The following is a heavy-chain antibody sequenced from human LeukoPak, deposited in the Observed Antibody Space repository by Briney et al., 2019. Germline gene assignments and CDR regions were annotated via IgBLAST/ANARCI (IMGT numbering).Heavy chain of an antibody. V-gene: IGHV3-48*03. CDR3: AREDNTANSGYFQH. Sequence: GSLRLSCAASGFIFSSYEMNWVRQAPGKGLEWLSYISSSDNTVYYADSVKGRFTISRDNARNSLYLQMNSLRAEDTAVYYCAREDNTANSGYFQHWGQGTLVTVSS. CDR1: GFIFSSYE. J-gene: IGHJ1*01. D-gene: IGHD2-15*01. CDR2: ISSSDNTV.